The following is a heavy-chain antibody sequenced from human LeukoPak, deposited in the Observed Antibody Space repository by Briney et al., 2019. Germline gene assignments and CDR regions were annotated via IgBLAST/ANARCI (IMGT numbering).Heavy chain of an antibody. V-gene: IGHV4-59*01. CDR3: TRDSGKDAFDI. J-gene: IGHJ3*02. Sequence: PSETLSLTCTVSGGSISSYYWSWIRQPPGKGLEWIGYIYYSGSTNYNPSLKSRVTISVDTSKNQFSLKLSSVTAADTAVYYCTRDSGKDAFDIWGQGTMVTVSS. CDR1: GGSISSYY. CDR2: IYYSGST.